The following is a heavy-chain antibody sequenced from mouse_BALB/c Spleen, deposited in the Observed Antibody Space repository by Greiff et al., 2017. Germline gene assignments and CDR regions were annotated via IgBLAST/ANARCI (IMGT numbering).Heavy chain of an antibody. V-gene: IGHV1S81*02. CDR2: INPSNGGT. Sequence: VQLQQSGAELVKPGASVKLSCKASGYTFTSYYMYWVKQRPGQGLEWIGEINPSNGGTNFNEKFKSKATLTVDKSSSTAYMQLSSLTSEDSAVYYCTRGDYYGSSFYWYFDVWGAGTTVTVSS. CDR1: GYTFTSYY. J-gene: IGHJ1*01. CDR3: TRGDYYGSSFYWYFDV. D-gene: IGHD1-1*01.